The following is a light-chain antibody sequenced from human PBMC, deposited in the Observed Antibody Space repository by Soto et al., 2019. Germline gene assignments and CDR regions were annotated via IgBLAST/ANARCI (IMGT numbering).Light chain of an antibody. CDR2: DAS. Sequence: EIVLKQSPATVSLSSGERATXSCRARQSVSRYFAWYEQKPGRAARLLINDASKRAAGIPAGFSRGRSGTDFTLTTSRHVPADYAVYYCRQRSRYRITFGQRARMEIK. V-gene: IGKV3-11*01. J-gene: IGKJ5*01. CDR1: QSVSRY. CDR3: RQRSRYRIT.